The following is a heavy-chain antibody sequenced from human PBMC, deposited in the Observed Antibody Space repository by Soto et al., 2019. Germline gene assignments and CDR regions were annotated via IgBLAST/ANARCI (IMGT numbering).Heavy chain of an antibody. D-gene: IGHD2-21*02. Sequence: SETMCLTCRVSGGSISSSSYFWGWIRQPPGKGLEWIGSIYYSGSTYYNPSLKSRVTVSVDTSKNQFSLKLSSVTAADTAVYYCARHPSDFWFDPWGQGTLVTVS. CDR2: IYYSGST. CDR3: ARHPSDFWFDP. J-gene: IGHJ5*02. V-gene: IGHV4-39*01. CDR1: GGSISSSSYF.